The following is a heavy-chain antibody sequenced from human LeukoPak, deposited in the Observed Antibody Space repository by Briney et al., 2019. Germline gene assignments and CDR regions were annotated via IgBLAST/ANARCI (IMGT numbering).Heavy chain of an antibody. CDR1: GGTFSSYA. CDR3: AAMYCSSTSCYANYFDY. Sequence: SVKVSCKASGGTFSSYAISWVRQAPGQGLEWMGGIIPIFGTANCAQKFQGRVTITADKSTSTAYMELSSLRSEDTAVYYCAAMYCSSTSCYANYFDYWGQGTLVTVSS. V-gene: IGHV1-69*06. D-gene: IGHD2-2*01. CDR2: IIPIFGTA. J-gene: IGHJ4*02.